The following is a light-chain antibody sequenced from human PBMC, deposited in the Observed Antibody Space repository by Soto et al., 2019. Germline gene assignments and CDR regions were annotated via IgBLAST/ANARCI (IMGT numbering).Light chain of an antibody. J-gene: IGKJ1*01. CDR1: QDISNY. Sequence: DIQMTQSPSSLSASVGDRVTITCQASQDISNYLNWYQQKPEKAPKLLIYDASNLETGVPSRFSGSGSGTDFTFTISSLQPEDIASYYCQQLWTFGQGTKVEIK. CDR2: DAS. V-gene: IGKV1-33*01. CDR3: QQLWT.